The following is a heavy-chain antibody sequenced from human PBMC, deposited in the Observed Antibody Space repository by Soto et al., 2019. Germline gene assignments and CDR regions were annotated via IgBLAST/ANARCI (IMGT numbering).Heavy chain of an antibody. Sequence: QLQLQESGPGLVKPSETLSLTCTVSGGSISSSSYYWGWIRQPPGRGLEWIGSIYYSGSTYYNPSLKSRVTISVDTSKNQFSLKLSSVTAADTAVYYCARPRAVAGDFDYWGQGTLVTVSS. CDR1: GGSISSSSYY. V-gene: IGHV4-39*01. CDR2: IYYSGST. CDR3: ARPRAVAGDFDY. J-gene: IGHJ4*02. D-gene: IGHD6-19*01.